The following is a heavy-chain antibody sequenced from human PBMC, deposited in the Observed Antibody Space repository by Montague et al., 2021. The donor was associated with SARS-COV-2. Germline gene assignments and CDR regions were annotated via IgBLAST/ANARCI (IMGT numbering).Heavy chain of an antibody. Sequence: SLRLSCAASGFTFSRYDFNWVRQTPGKGLEWLSYIGTSGSNIFYAESVEGRFTISRDDASKSLYLQMKSLRAEDTAVYYCARNLLGRSGYGMVVWGQGTTVTVSS. CDR1: GFTFSRYD. V-gene: IGHV3-48*03. D-gene: IGHD3-10*01. CDR2: IGTSGSNI. CDR3: ARNLLGRSGYGMVV. J-gene: IGHJ6*02.